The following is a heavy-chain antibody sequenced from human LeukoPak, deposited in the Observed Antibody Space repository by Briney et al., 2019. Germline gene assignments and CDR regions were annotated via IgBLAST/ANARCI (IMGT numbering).Heavy chain of an antibody. J-gene: IGHJ4*02. D-gene: IGHD3-10*01. V-gene: IGHV4-38-2*01. CDR1: GYSISSGYY. CDR2: IYHSGST. Sequence: SETLSLTCAVSGYSISSGYYWGRVRQVTGKGLEWIGSIYHSGSTYDNPSLKSRVTISVDTSKNQFSLKLSSVTAADTAVYYCARHYYGSPLDYWGQGTLVTVSS. CDR3: ARHYYGSPLDY.